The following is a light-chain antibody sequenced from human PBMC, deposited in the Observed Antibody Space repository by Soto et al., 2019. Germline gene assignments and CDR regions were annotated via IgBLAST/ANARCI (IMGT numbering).Light chain of an antibody. CDR2: DAS. CDR3: QEYDNLPYT. Sequence: DIQMTQSPSSLTAAVGDRVTITCQASHYISNYLNWYQQKPGKAPKLLIYDASNLETGVPSRFSGSGSGTDFTFTISSLPPEDIATYYCQEYDNLPYTFGQGTKLEIK. J-gene: IGKJ2*01. CDR1: HYISNY. V-gene: IGKV1-33*01.